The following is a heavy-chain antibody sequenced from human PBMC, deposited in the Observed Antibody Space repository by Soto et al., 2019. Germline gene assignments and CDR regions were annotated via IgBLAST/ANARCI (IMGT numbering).Heavy chain of an antibody. Sequence: QVQLQESGPGLVKPSQTLSLTCTVSGGSISSGGYYWSWIRQHPGKGLEWIGYIYYSGSTYYNPSLKSRVTISVDTSKNQFSLKLSSVTAADTAVYYCAREVLGVGNTWFDPWGQGTLVTVSS. CDR3: AREVLGVGNTWFDP. CDR2: IYYSGST. J-gene: IGHJ5*02. D-gene: IGHD3-16*01. CDR1: GGSISSGGYY. V-gene: IGHV4-31*03.